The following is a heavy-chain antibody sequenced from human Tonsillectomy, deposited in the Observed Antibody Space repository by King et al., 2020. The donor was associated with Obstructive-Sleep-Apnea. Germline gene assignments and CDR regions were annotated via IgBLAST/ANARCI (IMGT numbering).Heavy chain of an antibody. CDR3: AKSAFWGGCDY. V-gene: IGHV3-23*04. D-gene: IGHD3-3*01. Sequence: VQLVESGGGLVQPGGSLRLSCAASGFTFSSYAMSWVRQAPGKGLEWVSAISGSVGSTYYANTVKGRFTLSRDNSKHTLYLQMNSLRAEATAVYYCAKSAFWGGCDYWGQGTLVTVSS. J-gene: IGHJ4*02. CDR2: ISGSVGST. CDR1: GFTFSSYA.